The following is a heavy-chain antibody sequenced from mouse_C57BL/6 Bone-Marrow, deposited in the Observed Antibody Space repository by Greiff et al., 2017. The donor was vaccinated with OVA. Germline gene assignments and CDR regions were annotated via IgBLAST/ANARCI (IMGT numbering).Heavy chain of an antibody. CDR1: GYTFTSYW. V-gene: IGHV1-22*01. J-gene: IGHJ3*01. Sequence: VQLQQPGAELVKPGASVKLSCKASGYTFTSYWMHWVKQSHGKSLEWIGYINPNNGGTSYNQKFKGKATLTVNKSSSTAYMELRSLTSEDSAVYYCARKGDYYGYDGFAYWGQGTLVTVSA. CDR3: ARKGDYYGYDGFAY. D-gene: IGHD2-2*01. CDR2: INPNNGGT.